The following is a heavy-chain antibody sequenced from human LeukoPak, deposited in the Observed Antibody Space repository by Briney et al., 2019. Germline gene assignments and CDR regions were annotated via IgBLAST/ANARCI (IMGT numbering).Heavy chain of an antibody. J-gene: IGHJ4*02. Sequence: ASVKVSCKASGYTFTGYYMHWVRQAPGQGLEWTGWINPNSGGTNYAQKFQGRVTMTRDTSISTAYMELSRLRSDDTAVYYCARNNIFYDSSGYFDYWGQGTLVTVSS. D-gene: IGHD3-22*01. V-gene: IGHV1-2*02. CDR2: INPNSGGT. CDR1: GYTFTGYY. CDR3: ARNNIFYDSSGYFDY.